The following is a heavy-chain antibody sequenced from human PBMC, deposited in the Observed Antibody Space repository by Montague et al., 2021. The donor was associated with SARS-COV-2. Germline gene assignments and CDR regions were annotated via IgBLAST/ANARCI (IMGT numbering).Heavy chain of an antibody. CDR2: IHYSGST. D-gene: IGHD1-26*01. Sequence: SETLSLTCAVSGDSVSSGNYFWAWIRQPPGKGLEWIGSIHYSGSTYYNPPLKSRVSISVDTSKNQFSLKLSSVTTADTAVYYCARLWDTVYYYYGMDVWGQGTTVTVSS. J-gene: IGHJ6*02. CDR3: ARLWDTVYYYYGMDV. V-gene: IGHV4-39*01. CDR1: GDSVSSGNYF.